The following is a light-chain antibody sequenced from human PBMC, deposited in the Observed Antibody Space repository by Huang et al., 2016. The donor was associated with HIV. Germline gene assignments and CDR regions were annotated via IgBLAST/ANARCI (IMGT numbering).Light chain of an antibody. CDR2: GAS. J-gene: IGKJ2*01. V-gene: IGKV3-15*01. CDR3: QQYNNWPPYT. CDR1: QSVSSN. Sequence: EIVMTQSPATLSVSPGERATLSCRASQSVSSNLAWYQQRPGQAPRLLIDGASTRATGVPARFSGSGFGTEFTLTISSLQSEDFAVYYCQQYNNWPPYTFGQGTKLEIK.